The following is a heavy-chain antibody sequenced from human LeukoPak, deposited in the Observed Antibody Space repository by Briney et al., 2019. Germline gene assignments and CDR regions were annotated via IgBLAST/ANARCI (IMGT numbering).Heavy chain of an antibody. V-gene: IGHV4-4*09. CDR1: GGSISSYY. J-gene: IGHJ2*01. Sequence: PSETLSLTCTVSGGSISSYYWSWIRQPPGKGLEWTGYIYTSGSTNYNPSLKSRVTISVDTSKNQFSLKLSSVTAADTAVYYCARQCCGGDCYSPVWYFDLWGRGTLVTVSS. CDR2: IYTSGST. CDR3: ARQCCGGDCYSPVWYFDL. D-gene: IGHD2-21*02.